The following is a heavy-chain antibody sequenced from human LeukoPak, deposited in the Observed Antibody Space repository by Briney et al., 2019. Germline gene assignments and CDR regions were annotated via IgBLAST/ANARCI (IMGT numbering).Heavy chain of an antibody. V-gene: IGHV3-74*01. Sequence: GGSLRLSCAASGFTISDYWMHWVRQAPGKGLVWVSRSNSDGSSISYADSVKGRFTISRDIAKNTLYLQMNSLRDEDTGVYYCARDWSFDYWGQGALVTVSS. CDR1: GFTISDYW. J-gene: IGHJ4*02. CDR2: SNSDGSSI. CDR3: ARDWSFDY. D-gene: IGHD2-8*02.